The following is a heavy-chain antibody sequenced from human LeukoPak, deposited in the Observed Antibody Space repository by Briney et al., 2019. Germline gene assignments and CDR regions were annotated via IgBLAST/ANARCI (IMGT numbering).Heavy chain of an antibody. CDR1: GVTFSDYT. J-gene: IGHJ4*02. V-gene: IGHV1-69*13. D-gene: IGHD6-13*01. Sequence: SVKVSCKASGVTFSDYTISWVRQAPGRGLEWMGGIIPIFGTIYYAQKLQGRVTITADESTTTAYMELSSLRSEDTAVYYCARCHPKQQLAYFDYWGQGSLVTVSS. CDR3: ARCHPKQQLAYFDY. CDR2: IIPIFGTI.